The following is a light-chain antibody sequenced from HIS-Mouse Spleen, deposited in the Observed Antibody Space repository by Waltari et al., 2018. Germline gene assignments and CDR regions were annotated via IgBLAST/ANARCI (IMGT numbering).Light chain of an antibody. J-gene: IGLJ3*02. CDR1: SSNIGSTY. Sequence: QSVLTQPPSASGTPGQRVTISRSGSSSNIGSTYVYWYQQLPGTAPKLLIYRNNQRPSGVPDRFSGSKSGTSASLAISGLRSEDEADYYCAAWDDSLSGPWVFGGGTKLTVL. CDR2: RNN. CDR3: AAWDDSLSGPWV. V-gene: IGLV1-47*01.